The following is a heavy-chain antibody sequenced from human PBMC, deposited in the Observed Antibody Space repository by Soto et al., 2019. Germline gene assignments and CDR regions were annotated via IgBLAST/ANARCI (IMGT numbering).Heavy chain of an antibody. D-gene: IGHD3-16*01. CDR3: VRGGPGGTTLSRQKTTSSSFLEA. Sequence: EVQLVESGGALVEPGGSLRLSCAASGFTFSGHTMNWVRQAPGKGLEWVASVTSSSSNIYYADSLKGRFTISRDNAKNPWFLQMTSLGAGDPALYSWVRGGPGGTTLSRQKTTSSSFLEAWGKGTRVT. CDR2: VTSSSSNI. V-gene: IGHV3-21*01. J-gene: IGHJ6*03. CDR1: GFTFSGHT.